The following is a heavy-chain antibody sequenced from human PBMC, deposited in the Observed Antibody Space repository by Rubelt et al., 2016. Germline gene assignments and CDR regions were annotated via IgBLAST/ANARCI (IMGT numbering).Heavy chain of an antibody. V-gene: IGHV4-39*01. J-gene: IGHJ4*02. CDR2: IFYSGST. CDR1: GGSISSSSYY. CDR3: SRRNGEPIDY. D-gene: IGHD3-10*01. Sequence: QLQLQESGPGLVKPSETLSLTCAVSGGSISSSSYYWNWIRQPPGKGLEWIGSIFYSGSTYYHPSLKSRVTISVETSKNQFSLKVSSVTAADTAVYYCSRRNGEPIDYWGQGTLVTVSS.